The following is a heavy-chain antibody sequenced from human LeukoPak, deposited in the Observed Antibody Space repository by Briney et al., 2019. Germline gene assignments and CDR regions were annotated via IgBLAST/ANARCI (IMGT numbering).Heavy chain of an antibody. D-gene: IGHD3-3*01. CDR1: GFTFDDYG. CDR2: INWNGGSI. V-gene: IGHV3-20*04. J-gene: IGHJ4*02. CDR3: ARGHNTIRRCYFDY. Sequence: GGSLRLSCAASGFTFDDYGMSWVRQAPGKGLEWVSGINWNGGSIGYADSVKGRFTISRDNAKNSLYLQMNSLRAEDTALYYCARGHNTIRRCYFDYWGQGTLVTVSS.